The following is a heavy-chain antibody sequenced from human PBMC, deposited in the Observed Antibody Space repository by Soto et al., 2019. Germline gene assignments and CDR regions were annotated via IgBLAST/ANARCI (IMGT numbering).Heavy chain of an antibody. CDR2: IDWGDNK. J-gene: IGHJ4*02. CDR3: AHRRSTHLAFDS. V-gene: IGHV2-5*02. CDR1: GFPLSTSGVA. Sequence: QITLKESGPTLVKPTQTLTLTCTFSGFPLSTSGVAVGWVRQPPGKALEWLALIDWGDNKRYRSSLQSRLTITKDTSKNQVVLTMTNMDPVDTGTYYCAHRRSTHLAFDSWGQGTLVSVSS.